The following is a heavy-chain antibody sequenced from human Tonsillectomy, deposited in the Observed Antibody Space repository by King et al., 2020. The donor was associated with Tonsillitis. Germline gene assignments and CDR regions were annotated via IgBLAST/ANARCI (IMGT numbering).Heavy chain of an antibody. D-gene: IGHD3-16*01. V-gene: IGHV3-15*01. Sequence: VQLVESGGGLVKPGESLRLSCAASGFTFTNAWMTWVRQAPGKGLEWVGHIKSRTSGGTTDYAAPVTGRFIISRDDSKNTLFLQMNSLKTEDTAVYYCILYDYSYGMHVWGQGTTVTVSS. CDR2: IKSRTSGGTT. CDR3: ILYDYSYGMHV. CDR1: GFTFTNAW. J-gene: IGHJ6*02.